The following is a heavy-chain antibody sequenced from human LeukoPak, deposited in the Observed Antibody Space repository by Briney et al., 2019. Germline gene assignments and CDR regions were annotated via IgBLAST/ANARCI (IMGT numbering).Heavy chain of an antibody. CDR3: ARGLGYYDFWSGYYT. D-gene: IGHD3-3*01. V-gene: IGHV3-66*01. Sequence: GGSLRLSCAASGFTVSSNYMSWVRQAPGKGLEWVSVIYSGGSTYYADSVKGRFAISRDNSKNTLYLQMNSLRAEDTAVYYCARGLGYYDFWSGYYTWGQGTLVTVSS. CDR1: GFTVSSNY. J-gene: IGHJ4*02. CDR2: IYSGGST.